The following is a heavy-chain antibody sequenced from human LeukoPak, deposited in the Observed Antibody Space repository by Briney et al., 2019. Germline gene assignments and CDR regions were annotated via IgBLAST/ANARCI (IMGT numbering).Heavy chain of an antibody. CDR1: GDSFTSTDDF. J-gene: IGHJ6*02. CDR2: INYSWKT. D-gene: IGHD3-22*01. V-gene: IGHV4-39*01. Sequence: SETLSLTCTVSGDSFTSTDDFWGWIRQPPGKGLEWIGSINYSWKTYYNPSLKSRVIISVDTSKNQVSLRLSSVTAADTAVYYCERSSYSSGRYGGLDVWGQGTTVTVSS. CDR3: ERSSYSSGRYGGLDV.